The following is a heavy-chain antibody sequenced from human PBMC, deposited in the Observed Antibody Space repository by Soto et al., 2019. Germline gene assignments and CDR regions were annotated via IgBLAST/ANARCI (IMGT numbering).Heavy chain of an antibody. D-gene: IGHD6-13*01. V-gene: IGHV1-46*01. Sequence: QVQLVQSGAEVKKPGASVTVSCKASGYTFSNYYMHWVRQAPGQGLEWMGVINPNDGDTDYAQIFQRRVTLTRDTYTRTFYMELSSLRSDDTAVYYCARVNSYSNDWGGFDYWGQGTQVTVSS. CDR3: ARVNSYSNDWGGFDY. CDR2: INPNDGDT. J-gene: IGHJ4*02. CDR1: GYTFSNYY.